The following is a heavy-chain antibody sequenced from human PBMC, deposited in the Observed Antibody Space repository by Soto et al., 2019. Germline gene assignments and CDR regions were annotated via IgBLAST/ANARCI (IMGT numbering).Heavy chain of an antibody. CDR1: GFTFSSYW. V-gene: IGHV3-7*01. CDR3: ARGIPHTVTTIGNVDY. J-gene: IGHJ4*02. Sequence: EVQLVGSGGGLVQPGGALRLSCAASGFTFSSYWMSWVRQAPGKGLEWVANIKHDGSEKYYVDSVKGRFTISRDNTKNSLYLQMNSLRAEDTAVYYCARGIPHTVTTIGNVDYWGQGTLVTVSS. D-gene: IGHD4-17*01. CDR2: IKHDGSEK.